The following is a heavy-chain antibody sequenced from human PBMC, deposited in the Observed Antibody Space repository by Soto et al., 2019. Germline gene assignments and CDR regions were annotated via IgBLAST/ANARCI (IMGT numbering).Heavy chain of an antibody. CDR1: GGSISSGGYY. V-gene: IGHV4-31*03. J-gene: IGHJ6*02. Sequence: QVQLQESGPGLVKPSQTLSLTCTVSGGSISSGGYYWSWIRQHPGKGLEWIGYIYHSGSTYYNPSLKSRVTISVDTSKNQFSLKLSSVTAADTAVYYCARFGRGEYYSYGMDVWGQGTTVTVSS. CDR3: ARFGRGEYYSYGMDV. D-gene: IGHD2-15*01. CDR2: IYHSGST.